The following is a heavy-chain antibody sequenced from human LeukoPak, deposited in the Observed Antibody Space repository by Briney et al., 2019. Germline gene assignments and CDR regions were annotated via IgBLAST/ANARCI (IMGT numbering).Heavy chain of an antibody. CDR2: INHSGST. V-gene: IGHV4-34*01. CDR3: ARGPGGYDWSYYYYGMDV. CDR1: GGSFSGYY. Sequence: SETLSLTCVVYGGSFSGYYWSWIRQPPGKGLEWIGEINHSGSTNYNPSLKSRVTISVDTSKNQFSLKLSSVTAADTAVYYCARGPGGYDWSYYYYGMDVWGQGTTVTVSS. J-gene: IGHJ6*02. D-gene: IGHD5-12*01.